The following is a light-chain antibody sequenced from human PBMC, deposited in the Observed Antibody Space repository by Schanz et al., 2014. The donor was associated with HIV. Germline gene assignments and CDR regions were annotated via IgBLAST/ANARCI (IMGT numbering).Light chain of an antibody. J-gene: IGLJ2*01. V-gene: IGLV2-8*01. CDR2: EVN. CDR3: QSYDSSLSGYVV. Sequence: QSALTQPPSVSGSPGQSVTISCTGTSSDVGGYNYVSWYQQHPGKAPKLMIYEVNKRPSGVPDRFSGSKSGTSASLAITGLQAEDEADYYCQSYDSSLSGYVVFGGGTKLTVL. CDR1: SSDVGGYNY.